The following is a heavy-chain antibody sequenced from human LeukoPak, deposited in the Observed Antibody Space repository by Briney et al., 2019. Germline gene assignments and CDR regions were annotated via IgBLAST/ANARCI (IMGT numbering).Heavy chain of an antibody. CDR3: ARDPQHSMDV. Sequence: PGGSLRLSCVGSGFTFSSHGMHWVRQAPGKGLEWVAVIWYDGSHTYYAESVKGRFIISRDDSKSTLYLQMNSLRAEDTAIYYCARDPQHSMDVWGQGTTVTVSS. D-gene: IGHD5-18*01. J-gene: IGHJ6*02. CDR2: IWYDGSHT. CDR1: GFTFSSHG. V-gene: IGHV3-33*01.